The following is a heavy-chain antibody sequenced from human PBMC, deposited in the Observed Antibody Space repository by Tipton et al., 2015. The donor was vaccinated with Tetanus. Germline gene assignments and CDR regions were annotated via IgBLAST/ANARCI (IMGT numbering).Heavy chain of an antibody. J-gene: IGHJ6*02. D-gene: IGHD2-21*02. CDR3: ARNGSVTPRTLYYRYNGMGV. Sequence: TLSLTCTVSGGSITSSYWSWIRQPPGKRLEWIGYIYYSGSINYNPSLKSRVTIVVDTSKNQLSLTLTSVTAADTAVYYCARNGSVTPRTLYYRYNGMGVWGQGTTVTVSS. CDR1: GGSITSSY. CDR2: IYYSGSI. V-gene: IGHV4-59*01.